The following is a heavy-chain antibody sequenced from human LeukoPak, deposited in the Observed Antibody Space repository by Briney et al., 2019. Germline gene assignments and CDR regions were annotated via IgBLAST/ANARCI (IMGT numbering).Heavy chain of an antibody. CDR1: GGSISSYY. CDR2: IYYSGST. CDR3: ARGARWGATRYFDY. D-gene: IGHD5-12*01. V-gene: IGHV4-59*01. Sequence: KPSETLSLICTVSGGSISSYYWSWIRQPPGKGMEWIGYIYYSGSTNYNPSLKRRVTISVDTSKNQFSLKLSSVTAADTAVYYCARGARWGATRYFDYWGQGTLVTVSS. J-gene: IGHJ4*02.